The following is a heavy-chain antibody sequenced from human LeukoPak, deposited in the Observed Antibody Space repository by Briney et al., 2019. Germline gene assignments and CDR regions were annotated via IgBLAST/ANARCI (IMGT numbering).Heavy chain of an antibody. V-gene: IGHV4-34*01. Sequence: PSETLSLTCAVYGGSFSGYYWSWIRQPPGKGLEWIGEINHSGSTNYNPSLKSRVTISVDTSKNQFSLKLSSVTAADTAVYYCARDRGSSSRPYYYYYGMDVWGQGTTVTVS. CDR3: ARDRGSSSRPYYYYYGMDV. J-gene: IGHJ6*02. D-gene: IGHD6-6*01. CDR2: INHSGST. CDR1: GGSFSGYY.